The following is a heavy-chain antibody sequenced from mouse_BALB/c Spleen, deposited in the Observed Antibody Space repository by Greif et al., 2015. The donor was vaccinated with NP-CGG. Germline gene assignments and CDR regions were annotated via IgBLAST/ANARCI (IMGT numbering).Heavy chain of an antibody. CDR1: GFTFTSYW. V-gene: IGHV1S81*02. CDR3: AIYDGYYYYAMDY. Sequence: VQLQQSGAELVKPRASVKLSCKASGFTFTSYWMHWVKQRPGQGLEWIGEINPSNGRTNYNEKFKSKATLTVDKSSSTAYMQLSSLTSEDSAVYYCAIYDGYYYYAMDYWGQGTSVTVSS. J-gene: IGHJ4*01. D-gene: IGHD2-3*01. CDR2: INPSNGRT.